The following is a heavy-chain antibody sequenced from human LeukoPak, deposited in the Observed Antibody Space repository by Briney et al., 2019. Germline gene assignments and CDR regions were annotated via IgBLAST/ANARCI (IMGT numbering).Heavy chain of an antibody. CDR3: ARIRCGHSGSVCYNH. CDR2: ISHTEGT. V-gene: IGHV4-34*01. Sequence: SETLSLTCGVFGVSINDYYWSWIRQSPGKGLEWIGEISHTEGTRYNPSLESRVTMSVGTSENQLSLKLIFETAADTAVYYCARIRCGHSGSVCYNHWGLGTLVTVSS. J-gene: IGHJ4*02. D-gene: IGHD3-9*01. CDR1: GVSINDYY.